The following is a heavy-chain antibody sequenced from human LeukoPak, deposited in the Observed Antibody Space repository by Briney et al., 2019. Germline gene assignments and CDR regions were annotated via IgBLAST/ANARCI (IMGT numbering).Heavy chain of an antibody. CDR2: MNPNSGNT. J-gene: IGHJ4*02. D-gene: IGHD4-17*01. CDR1: GYTFTSYD. CDR3: ARAGGPAVTTYYFDY. V-gene: IGHV1-8*03. Sequence: ASVTVSCKASGYTFTSYDINWVRQAPGQGLEWMGWMNPNSGNTGYAQKFQGRVTITSNTSISTAYMELSSLRSEDTAVYYCARAGGPAVTTYYFDYWGQGTLVTVSS.